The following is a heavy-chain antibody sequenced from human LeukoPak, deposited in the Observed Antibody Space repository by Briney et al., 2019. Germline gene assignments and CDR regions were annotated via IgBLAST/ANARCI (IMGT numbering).Heavy chain of an antibody. CDR3: ARTLPPFDI. Sequence: WASVEASCKASGGTFSSYAISWVRQAPGQGLEWMGGIIPIFGTANYAQKFQGRVTITADESTSTAYMELSSLRSEDTAVYYCARTLPPFDIWGQGTMVTVSS. J-gene: IGHJ3*02. V-gene: IGHV1-69*13. D-gene: IGHD3-16*01. CDR2: IIPIFGTA. CDR1: GGTFSSYA.